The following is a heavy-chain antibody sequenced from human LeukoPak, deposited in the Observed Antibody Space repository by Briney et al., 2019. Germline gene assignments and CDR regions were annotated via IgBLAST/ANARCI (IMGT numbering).Heavy chain of an antibody. CDR2: INQDGSAK. D-gene: IGHD2-15*01. J-gene: IGHJ4*02. CDR3: ARGRSINSGGTWGGY. V-gene: IGHV3-7*05. CDR1: GFLFSNSW. Sequence: GGSLRLSCADSGFLFSNSWMAWVRQAPGRGLEWLANINQDGSAKTCVDSVKGRFTISRDNAKNSLYLQMNSLRAEDTAVYYCARGRSINSGGTWGGYWGQGTLVTVSS.